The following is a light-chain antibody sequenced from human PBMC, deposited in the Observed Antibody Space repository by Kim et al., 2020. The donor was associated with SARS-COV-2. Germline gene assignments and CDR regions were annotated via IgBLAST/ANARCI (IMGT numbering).Light chain of an antibody. V-gene: IGLV3-1*01. J-gene: IGLJ2*01. CDR2: QDS. CDR1: KLGDKY. CDR3: QAWDSSYVV. Sequence: SGSPGQTASITCSGDKLGDKYASWYQQKPGQSPVLVIYQDSKRPSGIPERFSGSNSGNTATLTISGTQSMDEADYYCQAWDSSYVVFGGGTQLTVL.